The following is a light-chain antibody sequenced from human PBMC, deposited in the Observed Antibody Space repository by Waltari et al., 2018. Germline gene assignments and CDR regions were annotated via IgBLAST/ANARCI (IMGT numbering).Light chain of an antibody. CDR3: QQFDDSQWS. CDR1: QSLRSNY. J-gene: IGKJ1*01. V-gene: IGKV3-20*01. Sequence: EIVLTQSPDSLSSSPGESAILSCRASQSLRSNYFAWYRQRPGQAPRLLIYGASKRATGIPDRFSGSGSGTDFTLTINRLEPEDFAVYYCQQFDDSQWSFGQGTKVELK. CDR2: GAS.